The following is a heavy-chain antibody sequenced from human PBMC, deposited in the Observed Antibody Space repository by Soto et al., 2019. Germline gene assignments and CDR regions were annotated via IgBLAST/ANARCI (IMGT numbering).Heavy chain of an antibody. CDR1: GGSVSSGSYY. CDR3: AGDHDFWSGYRFDY. J-gene: IGHJ4*02. Sequence: SETLSLTCTVSGGSVSSGSYYWSWIRQPPGKGLEWIGYIYYSGSTNYNPSLKSRVTISVDTSKNQFSLKLSSVTAADTAVYYCAGDHDFWSGYRFDYWGQGTLVTVSS. V-gene: IGHV4-61*01. CDR2: IYYSGST. D-gene: IGHD3-3*01.